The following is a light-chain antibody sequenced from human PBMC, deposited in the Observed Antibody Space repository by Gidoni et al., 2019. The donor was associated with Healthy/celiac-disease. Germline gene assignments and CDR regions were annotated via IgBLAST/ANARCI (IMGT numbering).Light chain of an antibody. J-gene: IGKJ1*01. CDR2: AAS. Sequence: DIQMTQSPSSLSASVGDRVTITCRASQSISSYLNWYQQKPGKAPKLLIYAASSLQSGVPSRFSGSGSGTDGTLTISSLQPEDFATYYCQQSYSTKWTVGQGTKVEIK. CDR1: QSISSY. V-gene: IGKV1-39*01. CDR3: QQSYSTKWT.